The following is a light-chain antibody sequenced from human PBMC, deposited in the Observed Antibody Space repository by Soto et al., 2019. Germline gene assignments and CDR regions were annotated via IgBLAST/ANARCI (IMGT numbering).Light chain of an antibody. CDR3: NSYTSRSTYV. CDR2: EVT. CDR1: SSDVGGYNY. Sequence: SALTQPASVSGSPGQSITISCTGSSSDVGGYNYVSWYQQHPGKAPKLMIFEVTDRPSGVSNRFSGSKSGNTASLTISGLQAEDEADYYCNSYTSRSTYVFGTGTRSPS. J-gene: IGLJ1*01. V-gene: IGLV2-14*01.